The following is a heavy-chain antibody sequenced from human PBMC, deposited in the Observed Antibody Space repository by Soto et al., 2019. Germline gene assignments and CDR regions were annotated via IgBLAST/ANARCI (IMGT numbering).Heavy chain of an antibody. J-gene: IGHJ6*02. CDR1: GGTFSSYA. D-gene: IGHD3-3*01. CDR2: IIPIFGTA. CDR3: ARSHTPGERITIFGVVIPPGHPYGMDV. V-gene: IGHV1-69*13. Sequence: ASVKVSCKASGGTFSSYAISWVRQAPGQGLEWMGGIIPIFGTANCAQKFQGRVTITADESTSTAYMELSSLRSEDTAVYYCARSHTPGERITIFGVVIPPGHPYGMDVWGQGTTVTVSS.